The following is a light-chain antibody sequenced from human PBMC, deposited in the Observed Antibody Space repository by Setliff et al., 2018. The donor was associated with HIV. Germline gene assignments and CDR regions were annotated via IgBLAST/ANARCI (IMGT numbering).Light chain of an antibody. V-gene: IGLV2-23*02. CDR3: CSYAGTDTFVV. J-gene: IGLJ1*01. CDR1: INNIGSYNR. Sequence: QSALTQPPSVSGSPGQSITISCTGTINNIGSYNRVSWYQQRPGTAPKLIIFEVNKRPSGVSNRFSGSKSGSTASLAISGLQADDEGDYYCCSYAGTDTFVVFGTGTKVTVL. CDR2: EVN.